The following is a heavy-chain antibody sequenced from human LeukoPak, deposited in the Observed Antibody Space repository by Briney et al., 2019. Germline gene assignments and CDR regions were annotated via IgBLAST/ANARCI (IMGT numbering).Heavy chain of an antibody. D-gene: IGHD3-10*01. CDR1: GFSFSTYA. CDR2: ISGSGVDT. V-gene: IGHV3-23*01. Sequence: GGSQRLSCAASGFSFSTYAMSWVRQAPGKGLEWVSGISGSGVDTHYAYSVKGRFRISRDNAKNTLYLQLNSPRAEDTAVYYCASGTYRLGDYWGLGTLVTVSS. CDR3: ASGTYRLGDY. J-gene: IGHJ4*02.